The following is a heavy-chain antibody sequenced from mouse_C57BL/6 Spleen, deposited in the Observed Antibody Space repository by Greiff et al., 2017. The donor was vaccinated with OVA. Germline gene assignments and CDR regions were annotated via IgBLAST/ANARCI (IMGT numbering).Heavy chain of an antibody. CDR1: GYTFTSYW. V-gene: IGHV1-52*01. CDR2: IDPSDSVT. CDR3: ARSHWDGAMDD. D-gene: IGHD4-1*01. Sequence: QVQLQQPGAELVRPGSSVKLSCKASGYTFTSYWMHWVKQRPIQGLEWIGNIDPSDSVTHYNQKFKDKATLTVDKSSSTAYMQLSSLTSEDSADYCCARSHWDGAMDDWGQGTSVTVSS. J-gene: IGHJ4*01.